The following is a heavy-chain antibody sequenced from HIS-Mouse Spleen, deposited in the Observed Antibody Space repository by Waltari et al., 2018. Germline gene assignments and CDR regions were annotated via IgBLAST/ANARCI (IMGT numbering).Heavy chain of an antibody. CDR2: ISWNSGSI. CDR3: AKGLGMTVIDY. D-gene: IGHD4-17*01. Sequence: EVQLVESGGGLVQPGRSLRLSCAGSGFPFDDYAMHWVRQAPGKGLEWVSGISWNSGSIGYADSVKGRFTISRDNAKNSLYLQMNSLRAEDTALYYCAKGLGMTVIDYWGQGTLVTVSS. J-gene: IGHJ4*02. CDR1: GFPFDDYA. V-gene: IGHV3-9*01.